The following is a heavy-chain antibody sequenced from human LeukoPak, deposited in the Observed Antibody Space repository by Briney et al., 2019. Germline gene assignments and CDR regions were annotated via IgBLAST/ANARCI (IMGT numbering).Heavy chain of an antibody. J-gene: IGHJ6*04. V-gene: IGHV4-34*01. Sequence: SETLSLTCAVYGGSFSGYYWSWIRQLPGKGLEWIGEINHSGSTNYNPSLKSRVTISVDTSKNQFSLKLSSVTAADTAVYYCARTTGIGMDVWGKGTTVTVSS. D-gene: IGHD1-14*01. CDR2: INHSGST. CDR1: GGSFSGYY. CDR3: ARTTGIGMDV.